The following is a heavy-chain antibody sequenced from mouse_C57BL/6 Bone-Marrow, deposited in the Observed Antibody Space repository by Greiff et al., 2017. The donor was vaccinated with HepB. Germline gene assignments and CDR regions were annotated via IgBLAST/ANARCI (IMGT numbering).Heavy chain of an antibody. J-gene: IGHJ2*01. V-gene: IGHV1-82*01. CDR3: ARGELL. Sequence: LQESGPELVKPGASVKISCKASGYAFSSSWMNWVKQRPGKGLEWIGRIYPGDGDTNYNGKFKGKATLTADKSSSTAYMQLSSLTSEDSAVYFCARGELLWGQGTTLTVSS. CDR1: GYAFSSSW. D-gene: IGHD2-1*01. CDR2: IYPGDGDT.